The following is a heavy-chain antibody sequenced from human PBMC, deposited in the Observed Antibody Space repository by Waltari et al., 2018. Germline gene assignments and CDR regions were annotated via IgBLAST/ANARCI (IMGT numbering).Heavy chain of an antibody. D-gene: IGHD2-15*01. CDR1: NGSIKTNDW. V-gene: IGHV4-4*02. J-gene: IGHJ5*01. Sequence: QVQLLESGPGLVKSSETLSLTCSVSNGSIKTNDWWSWVRRPPGKGLEWIAEVFHTGSANYNPSLGSRLTISVDTSKNHFALRLSSVTAAETAIYYCARHTSLIVYNWFDSWGPGTQV. CDR2: VFHTGSA. CDR3: ARHTSLIVYNWFDS.